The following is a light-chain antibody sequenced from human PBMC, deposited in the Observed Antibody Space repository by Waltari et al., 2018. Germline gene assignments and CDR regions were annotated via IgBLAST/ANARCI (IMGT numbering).Light chain of an antibody. CDR2: KAF. CDR3: QQYRNYSPLT. V-gene: IGKV1-5*03. Sequence: DFQLTQSPSTLSASVGDRVTITCRASESISSYLAWYQQKPGKAPKLLIYKAFTLESGVQSRCSGGRSGADFTLTISSLQPDDFATYYCQQYRNYSPLTFGGGTRVEIE. J-gene: IGKJ4*01. CDR1: ESISSY.